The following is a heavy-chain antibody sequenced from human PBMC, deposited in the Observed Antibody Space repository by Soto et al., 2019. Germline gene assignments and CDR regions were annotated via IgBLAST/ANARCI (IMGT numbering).Heavy chain of an antibody. V-gene: IGHV3-30-3*01. D-gene: IGHD6-6*01. CDR3: ARVSALRAFDP. Sequence: QVQLVESGGGVVQPGRPLRLSCAASGFIFSSYAMHWVRQAPGKGLEWVALISYDGSNKYYADSVKGRYTISRDNSKNTLYLQMNSLRAEDTAVYYCARVSALRAFDPWGQGTLVTVSS. CDR1: GFIFSSYA. CDR2: ISYDGSNK. J-gene: IGHJ5*02.